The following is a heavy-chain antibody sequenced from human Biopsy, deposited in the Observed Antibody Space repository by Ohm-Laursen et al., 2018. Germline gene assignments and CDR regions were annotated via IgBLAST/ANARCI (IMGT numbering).Heavy chain of an antibody. CDR1: GGAISSRNHY. CDR3: ARHSLDDFWSGAHYYFDY. J-gene: IGHJ4*02. Sequence: TLSLTCSVSGGAISSRNHYWGWLRQPPGKGLELIGHVYYSVSTFYNSSLESRVTVSVDTSKNQFHLRLTSMSASDTAVYYCARHSLDDFWSGAHYYFDYWGLGTLVTVSS. D-gene: IGHD3-3*01. V-gene: IGHV4-39*01. CDR2: VYYSVST.